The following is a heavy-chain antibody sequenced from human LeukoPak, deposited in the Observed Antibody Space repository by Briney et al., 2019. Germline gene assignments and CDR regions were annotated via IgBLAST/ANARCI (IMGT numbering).Heavy chain of an antibody. Sequence: GGSLRLSCAASGFTFSSYAMSWVRQAPGKGLEWVSAISGSGGSTYYADSVKGRFTISRDNSKNTLYLQMNSLRAEDTAVYYCARLGVVTAIPIGACDIWGQGTMVTVSS. CDR3: ARLGVVTAIPIGACDI. J-gene: IGHJ3*02. CDR1: GFTFSSYA. CDR2: ISGSGGST. D-gene: IGHD2-21*02. V-gene: IGHV3-23*01.